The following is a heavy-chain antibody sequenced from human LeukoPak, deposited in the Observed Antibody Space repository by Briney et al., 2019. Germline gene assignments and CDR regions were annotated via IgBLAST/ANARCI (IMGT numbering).Heavy chain of an antibody. CDR2: ISGTAGII. D-gene: IGHD4-17*01. V-gene: IGHV3-23*01. CDR1: GFTVSSNY. J-gene: IGHJ4*02. CDR3: AKGAITVTTKSYFDC. Sequence: PGGSLRLSCAASGFTVSSNYMSWVRQAPGKGLEWVSAISGTAGIIYDADSVKGRFTISRDNSKNTLYLQMNSLRAEDTAVYYCAKGAITVTTKSYFDCWGQGTLVTVSS.